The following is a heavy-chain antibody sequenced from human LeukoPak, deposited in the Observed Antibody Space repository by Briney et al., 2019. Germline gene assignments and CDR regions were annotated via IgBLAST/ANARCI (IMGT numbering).Heavy chain of an antibody. D-gene: IGHD6-13*01. CDR1: GYTFTIYG. CDR2: ISGYNGDT. J-gene: IGHJ4*02. CDR3: ARANDRAAAADDFDY. V-gene: IGHV1-18*01. Sequence: GASVTVSFKASGYTFTIYGISWVRQAPGQGLEWMGWISGYNGDTNYAQNLQGRVTMTTDRSTSTAYMELRSLRPDDTALYYCARANDRAAAADDFDYWGQGTLVTVSS.